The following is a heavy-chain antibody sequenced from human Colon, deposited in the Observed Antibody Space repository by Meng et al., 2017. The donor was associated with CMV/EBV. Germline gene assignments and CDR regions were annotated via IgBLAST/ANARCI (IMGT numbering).Heavy chain of an antibody. J-gene: IGHJ5*02. CDR2: ISPTGSDT. D-gene: IGHD3-16*01. CDR1: GFIFSDYY. CDR3: VKGHTMINP. V-gene: IGHV3-11*05. Sequence: QVKRVQSGGGLVEPGGSLRLSCAASGFIFSDYYMTWIREAPGKGLEWVSYISPTGSDTNYADSVRGRFTISRDNAKNSLFLQMSSLTAEDTAVYYCVKGHTMINPWGQGTLVTVSS.